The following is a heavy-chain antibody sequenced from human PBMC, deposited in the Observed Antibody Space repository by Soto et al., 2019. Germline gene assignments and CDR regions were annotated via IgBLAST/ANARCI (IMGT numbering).Heavy chain of an antibody. Sequence: QVQLVESGGGVVQPGRSLRLSCATSGFAFSRYGMHWVRQAPGMGLAWVAIIWYDGSNKYYTDSVKGRFTISRDNSNSTLYLQMPSLTAEDTALNYCASRAGLVGGPVCMSDYCGQGTLVTVS. CDR3: ASRAGLVGGPVCMSDY. D-gene: IGHD1-26*01. V-gene: IGHV3-33*01. CDR1: GFAFSRYG. J-gene: IGHJ4*02. CDR2: IWYDGSNK.